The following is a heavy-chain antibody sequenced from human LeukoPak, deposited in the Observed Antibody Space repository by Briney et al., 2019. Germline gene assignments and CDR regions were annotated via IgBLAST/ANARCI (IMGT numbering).Heavy chain of an antibody. CDR2: IIPILGIA. CDR1: GGTFSSYA. J-gene: IGHJ4*02. CDR3: AYGDYRLNKYYFDY. V-gene: IGHV1-69*04. D-gene: IGHD4-17*01. Sequence: ASVKVSCKASGGTFSSYAISWVRQAPGQGLEWMGRIIPILGIANYAQKFQGRVTITADKSTSTAYMELSSLRSEDTAVYYCAYGDYRLNKYYFDYWGQGTLVTVSS.